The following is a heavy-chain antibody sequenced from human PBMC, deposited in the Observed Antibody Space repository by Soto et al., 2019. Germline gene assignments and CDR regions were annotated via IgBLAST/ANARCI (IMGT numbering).Heavy chain of an antibody. J-gene: IGHJ4*02. Sequence: SETLSLTCAVYGGTLNDYYLNWIRQPPGKGLEWIGEINHSGSTNYNPSLKSRVTISVDTSKNQFSLNLRSVTAADTAVYYCARGPYSDSGGYYFFWGQGTLVTVSS. CDR1: GGTLNDYY. D-gene: IGHD3-22*01. V-gene: IGHV4-34*01. CDR2: INHSGST. CDR3: ARGPYSDSGGYYFF.